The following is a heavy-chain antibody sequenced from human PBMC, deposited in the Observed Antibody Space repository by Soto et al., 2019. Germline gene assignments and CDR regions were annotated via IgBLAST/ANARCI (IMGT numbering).Heavy chain of an antibody. CDR1: GYTFTGYY. CDR3: ARGYSYGYYLYFYYYYCMDV. D-gene: IGHD5-18*01. CDR2: INPNSGGT. V-gene: IGHV1-2*04. J-gene: IGHJ6*02. Sequence: ASVKVSCKASGYTFTGYYMHWVRQAPGQGLEWMGWINPNSGGTNYAQKFQGWVTMTRDTSISTAYMELSRLRSDDTAVYYCARGYSYGYYLYFYYYYCMDVWGQGTTVTVSS.